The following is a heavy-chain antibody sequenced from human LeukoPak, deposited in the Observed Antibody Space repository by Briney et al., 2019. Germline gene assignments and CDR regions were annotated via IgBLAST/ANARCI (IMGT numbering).Heavy chain of an antibody. J-gene: IGHJ4*02. CDR3: VFHCSSTSCYGDY. D-gene: IGHD2-2*01. V-gene: IGHV4-39*01. CDR1: GGSISSGSYY. CDR2: IYYSGST. Sequence: SETLSLTCTVSGGSISSGSYYWGWIRQPPGKGLEWIGSIYYSGSTYYNPSLKSRVTISVDTSKNQFSLKLSSVTAADTAVYYCVFHCSSTSCYGDYWGQGTLVTVSS.